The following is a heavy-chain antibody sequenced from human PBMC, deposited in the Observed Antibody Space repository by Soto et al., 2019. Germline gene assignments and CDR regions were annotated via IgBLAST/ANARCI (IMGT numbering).Heavy chain of an antibody. Sequence: GASVKVSCKASGGTFSSYAISWVRQAPGQGLEWMGGIIPIFGTANYAQKFQGRVTITADESTSTAYMELSSLRSEDTAVYYCARGPIAAGVNWFDPWGQGTLVTVSS. V-gene: IGHV1-69*13. CDR3: ARGPIAAGVNWFDP. CDR1: GGTFSSYA. D-gene: IGHD6-13*01. CDR2: IIPIFGTA. J-gene: IGHJ5*02.